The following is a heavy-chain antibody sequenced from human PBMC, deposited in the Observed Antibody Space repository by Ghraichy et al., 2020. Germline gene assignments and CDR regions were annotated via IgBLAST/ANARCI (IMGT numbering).Heavy chain of an antibody. J-gene: IGHJ2*01. V-gene: IGHV4-4*02. Sequence: GSLRLSCAVSGDSITRDWWSWVRQPPGKGLEWIGEIYHRWTPNYNPSLASRVTISVDRSENQVSLKLTSVTAADTAVYYCGGHCRDGCRGFEFWGRGTLVTVSS. CDR3: GGHCRDGCRGFEF. CDR2: IYHRWTP. D-gene: IGHD2-21*01. CDR1: GDSITRDW.